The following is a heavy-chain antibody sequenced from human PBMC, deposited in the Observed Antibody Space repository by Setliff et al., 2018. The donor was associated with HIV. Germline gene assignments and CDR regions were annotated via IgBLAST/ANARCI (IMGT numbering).Heavy chain of an antibody. V-gene: IGHV4-34*01. D-gene: IGHD2-21*02. CDR2: LNHSGNI. CDR1: GETFNGYF. Sequence: PSETLSLTCAVYGETFNGYFWTWIRQSPGKGLERIGELNHSGNINQNPSLRSGFTLSVDTSKNQFSLKLTSVTAADMALYYCARQQTALFVDYWGQGTLVTVSS. CDR3: ARQQTALFVDY. J-gene: IGHJ4*02.